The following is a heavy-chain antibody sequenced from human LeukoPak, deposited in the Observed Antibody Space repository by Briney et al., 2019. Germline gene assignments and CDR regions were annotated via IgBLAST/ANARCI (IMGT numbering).Heavy chain of an antibody. CDR3: AGGTTAAAGIFDC. V-gene: IGHV4-4*07. J-gene: IGHJ4*02. Sequence: SETLSLTCSVPGGSISSYYWSWLRQPAGKGLEWIGCIYSSGSTNYNPSLNSRVTMSVDTSNNPFSLRLTSVTAADTAVYYCAGGTTAAAGIFDCWGRGTLVTVAS. D-gene: IGHD6-13*01. CDR2: IYSSGST. CDR1: GGSISSYY.